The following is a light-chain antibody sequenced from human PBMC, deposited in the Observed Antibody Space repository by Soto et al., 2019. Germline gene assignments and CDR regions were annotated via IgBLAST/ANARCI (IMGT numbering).Light chain of an antibody. CDR2: GAS. CDR1: QSISTK. J-gene: IGKJ5*01. V-gene: IGKV3-15*01. CDR3: QQYKSWPPIT. Sequence: EIVMTQSPATLSMSPGERATLSCRASQSISTKVAWYQQKPGQAPRLLIYGASTRATGVPARFSGSGSGTEFTLSISSLQSEHFAVYYCQQYKSWPPITFGQGTRLEIK.